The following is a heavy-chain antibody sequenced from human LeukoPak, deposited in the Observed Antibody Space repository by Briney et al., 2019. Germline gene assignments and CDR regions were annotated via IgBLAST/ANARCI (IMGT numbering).Heavy chain of an antibody. Sequence: GGALKISCKGSGYRFTSYWIGWVRQMPGKGLEWMGTIYPGDSDTRYSPSFQGQVNISADKCNRTAYLQWSSLKASDTAMYYCARTYDSSAFDIWGQGTMVTVSS. D-gene: IGHD3-22*01. CDR3: ARTYDSSAFDI. CDR1: GYRFTSYW. V-gene: IGHV5-51*01. CDR2: IYPGDSDT. J-gene: IGHJ3*02.